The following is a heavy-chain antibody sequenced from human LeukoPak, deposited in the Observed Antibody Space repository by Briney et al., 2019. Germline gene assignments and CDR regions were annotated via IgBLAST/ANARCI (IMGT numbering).Heavy chain of an antibody. CDR2: IYPSGNT. J-gene: IGHJ4*02. CDR3: ARLLNRAFDF. CDR1: GDSISSGTHY. V-gene: IGHV4-30-2*01. Sequence: ESSKTLSLTCNVSGDSISSGTHYWNWLRQPPGKGLEWIGYIYPSGNTYYNPSLKSRVTISVDRSKNDFSLKLSSVTAADTAVYYCARLLNRAFDFWGQGTLVTVSS. D-gene: IGHD2/OR15-2a*01.